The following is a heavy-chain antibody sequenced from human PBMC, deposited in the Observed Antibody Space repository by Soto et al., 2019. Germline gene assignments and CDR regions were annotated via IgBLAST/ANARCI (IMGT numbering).Heavy chain of an antibody. CDR1: GGSISSDDYY. Sequence: KPSETLSLTCTVSGGSISSDDYYWSWIRQPPGKGLEWIGYIYYTGTTHYNPSLKSRITISTDTSKNQFSLKLTSVTAADTAVYYCAASYSGPWGQGTLVTVSS. D-gene: IGHD4-4*01. CDR2: IYYTGTT. J-gene: IGHJ4*02. V-gene: IGHV4-30-4*01. CDR3: AASYSGP.